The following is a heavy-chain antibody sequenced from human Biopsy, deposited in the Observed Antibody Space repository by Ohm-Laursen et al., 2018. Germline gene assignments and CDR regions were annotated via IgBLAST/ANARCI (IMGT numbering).Heavy chain of an antibody. CDR1: GGTFSNYA. V-gene: IGHV1-69*04. Sequence: VASVKVSCKASGGTFSNYAITWVRQAPGQGLEWMGRIIPLLDIPTYAQRFKGRVTITADKSTNTAYMELISLRFEDTAVYYCARDRHHAAGSYAGMDVWGQGTTVTVSS. J-gene: IGHJ6*02. CDR3: ARDRHHAAGSYAGMDV. D-gene: IGHD3-10*01. CDR2: IIPLLDIP.